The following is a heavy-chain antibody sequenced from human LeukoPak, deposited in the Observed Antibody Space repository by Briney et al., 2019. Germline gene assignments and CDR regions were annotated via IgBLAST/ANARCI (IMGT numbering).Heavy chain of an antibody. Sequence: GGSLRLSCAASGFTFSSYAMSWVRQAPGKGLEWVSAISGSGGSTYYADSVEGRFTISRDNSKNTLYLQMNSLRAEDTAVYYCAIDIVVVPAAKGDYWGQGTLVTVSS. CDR1: GFTFSSYA. J-gene: IGHJ4*02. V-gene: IGHV3-23*01. CDR3: AIDIVVVPAAKGDY. CDR2: ISGSGGST. D-gene: IGHD2-2*01.